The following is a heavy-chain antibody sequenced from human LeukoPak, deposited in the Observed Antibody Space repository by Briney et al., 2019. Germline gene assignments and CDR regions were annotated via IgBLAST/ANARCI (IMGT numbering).Heavy chain of an antibody. CDR1: GFTFSNYG. D-gene: IGHD6-6*01. CDR2: IRCDESDK. CDR3: AKTRTPASRIAARAASWDY. Sequence: GGSLRLSCATSGFTFSNYGMHWIRQAPGKGLEWVAFIRCDESDKYYADSVKGRFTISRDNSKNTLYLQMNSLRAEDTAVYHCAKTRTPASRIAARAASWDYWGQGTLVTVSS. V-gene: IGHV3-30*02. J-gene: IGHJ4*02.